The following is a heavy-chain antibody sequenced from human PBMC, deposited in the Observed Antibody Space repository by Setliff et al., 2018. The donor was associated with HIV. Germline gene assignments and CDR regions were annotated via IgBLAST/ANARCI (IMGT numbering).Heavy chain of an antibody. CDR1: GFTFSSYA. Sequence: ESLKISCAASGFTFSSYAMSWVRQTPGKGLEWVSFIYSGGDTYYADSVQGRVTISRDNSKNTVDLQMNSLRLEDTGVYYCAKDGDFRNSDYDAFDFWGQGTMVTVSS. CDR2: IYSGGDT. CDR3: AKDGDFRNSDYDAFDF. J-gene: IGHJ3*01. V-gene: IGHV3-23*03. D-gene: IGHD7-27*01.